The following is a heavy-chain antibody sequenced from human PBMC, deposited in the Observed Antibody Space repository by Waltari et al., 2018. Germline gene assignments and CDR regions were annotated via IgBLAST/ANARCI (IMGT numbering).Heavy chain of an antibody. CDR2: INPNSGGT. CDR1: GYTFTGYY. CDR3: AIANGAYNWNYVN. D-gene: IGHD1-7*01. V-gene: IGHV1-2*04. Sequence: QVQLVQSGAEVKKPGASVKVSCKASGYTFTGYYMHWVRQAPGQGLEWMGGINPNSGGTNYAQKFQGWVTMTRDTSISTAYMELSRLRSDDTAVYYCAIANGAYNWNYVNWGQGTLVTVSS. J-gene: IGHJ4*02.